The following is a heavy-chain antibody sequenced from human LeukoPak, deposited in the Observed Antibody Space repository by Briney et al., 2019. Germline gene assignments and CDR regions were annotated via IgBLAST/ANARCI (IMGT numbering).Heavy chain of an antibody. CDR1: GFTFSDYW. Sequence: GGSLRLSCAASGFTFSDYWMHWVRHAPGKGLVWVSRIYNDGSNATYADSVKGRFTISRDNAKNTLYLQMNSLRAEDTAVYYCARDGRYCPDYWGQGTLVTVSS. V-gene: IGHV3-74*01. D-gene: IGHD3-10*01. CDR3: ARDGRYCPDY. J-gene: IGHJ4*02. CDR2: IYNDGSNA.